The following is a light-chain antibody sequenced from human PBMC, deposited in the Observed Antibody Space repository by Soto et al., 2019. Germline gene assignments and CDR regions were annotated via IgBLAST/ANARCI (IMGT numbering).Light chain of an antibody. Sequence: QSVLTXPASVSGSPGQSITISCTGTTSDIGGYDYVSWYQQHPGKAPRLMIYEVTDRPSGVSNRFSGSKSGNTASLTISGLQAEDEAEYYCSSYTNINTRACVFGTGTKVTVL. J-gene: IGLJ1*01. CDR1: TSDIGGYDY. V-gene: IGLV2-14*01. CDR3: SSYTNINTRACV. CDR2: EVT.